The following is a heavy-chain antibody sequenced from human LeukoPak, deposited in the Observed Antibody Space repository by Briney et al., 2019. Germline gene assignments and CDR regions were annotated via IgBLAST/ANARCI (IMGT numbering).Heavy chain of an antibody. D-gene: IGHD3-22*01. V-gene: IGHV3-23*01. Sequence: GGSLRLSWAASGFTFSSYAMSWVRQAPGKGLEWVSAISGSGGSTYYADSVKGRFTISRDNSKNTLYLQMNSLRAEDTAVYYCAKDPNYYDSSGYYHDAFDIWGQGTMVTVSS. J-gene: IGHJ3*02. CDR2: ISGSGGST. CDR3: AKDPNYYDSSGYYHDAFDI. CDR1: GFTFSSYA.